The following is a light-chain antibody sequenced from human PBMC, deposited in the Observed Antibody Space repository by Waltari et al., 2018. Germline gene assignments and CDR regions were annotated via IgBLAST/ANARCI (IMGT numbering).Light chain of an antibody. J-gene: IGKJ3*01. Sequence: DIQMTQSPSSLSASVGDRVTITCQASKEIYNNLNWYRHKPGKAPELLIYDASNLESGGPSRFSGSGAGADFTFTINSRQPGDFATYYCQQYDVLLPGFTFGPGTTVDLK. CDR3: QQYDVLLPGFT. V-gene: IGKV1-33*01. CDR2: DAS. CDR1: KEIYNN.